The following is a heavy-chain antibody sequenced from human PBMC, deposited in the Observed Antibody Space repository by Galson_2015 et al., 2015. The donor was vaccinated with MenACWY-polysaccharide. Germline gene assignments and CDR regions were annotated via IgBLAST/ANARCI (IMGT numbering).Heavy chain of an antibody. V-gene: IGHV4-59*01. CDR3: ARIGGVSRGNYYNYGWFDP. Sequence: LSLTCTVSGGSMSSYHWTWIRQFPGKGLEWIGWIHYSGVTRYSPSLNSRVTISVDTSRNQFSLKLSSVTTADTAVYSCARIGGVSRGNYYNYGWFDPWGQGTLVTVSS. D-gene: IGHD3-22*01. CDR2: IHYSGVT. CDR1: GGSMSSYH. J-gene: IGHJ5*02.